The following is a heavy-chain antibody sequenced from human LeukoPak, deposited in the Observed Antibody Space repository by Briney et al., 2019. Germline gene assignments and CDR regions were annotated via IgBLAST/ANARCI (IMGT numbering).Heavy chain of an antibody. J-gene: IGHJ4*02. CDR3: ARGGYSSGLDY. CDR1: GFTFSSYW. D-gene: IGHD6-19*01. Sequence: GGSLRLSCAASGFTFSSYWMHWVRQAPGKGLVWVSRMNSDGSSTSYADSVKGRFTISRDNAKNTLYLQVNSLIAEDTAVYYCARGGYSSGLDYWGQGTLVTVSS. V-gene: IGHV3-74*01. CDR2: MNSDGSST.